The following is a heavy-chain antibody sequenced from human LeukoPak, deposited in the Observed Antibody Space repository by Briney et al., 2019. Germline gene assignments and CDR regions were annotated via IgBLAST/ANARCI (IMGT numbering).Heavy chain of an antibody. V-gene: IGHV4-34*01. CDR3: ARSPYYDFWSGYYMSDYGMDV. CDR1: GGSFSGYY. D-gene: IGHD3-3*01. Sequence: SETLSLTCAVYGGSFSGYYWSWIRQPPGKGLEWIGEINHSGSTNYNPSLKSRVTISVDTSKNQFSLKLSSVTAADTAVYYCARSPYYDFWSGYYMSDYGMDVWGQGTTVTVSS. J-gene: IGHJ6*02. CDR2: INHSGST.